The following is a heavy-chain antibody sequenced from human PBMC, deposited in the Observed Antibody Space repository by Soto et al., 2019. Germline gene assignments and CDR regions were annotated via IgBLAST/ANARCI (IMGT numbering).Heavy chain of an antibody. J-gene: IGHJ6*02. CDR3: AAASPRYYYDSSGQLAPYYYYGMDV. Sequence: SVTVSCQASGFTFTSSAVQWVRQARGQRLEWIGWIVVGSGNTNYAQKFQERVTITRDMSTSTAYMELSSLRSEDTAVYYCAAASPRYYYDSSGQLAPYYYYGMDVWGQGTTVTVSS. CDR2: IVVGSGNT. CDR1: GFTFTSSA. D-gene: IGHD3-22*01. V-gene: IGHV1-58*01.